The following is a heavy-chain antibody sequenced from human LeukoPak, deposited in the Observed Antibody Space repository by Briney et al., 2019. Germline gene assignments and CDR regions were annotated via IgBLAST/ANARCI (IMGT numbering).Heavy chain of an antibody. D-gene: IGHD1-26*01. CDR2: ISGSGGST. J-gene: IGHJ4*02. CDR1: GFTFSSYA. Sequence: GGPLRLSCAASGFTFSSYAMSWVRQAPGKGLEWVSAISGSGGSTYYADSVKDRFTISRDNSKNTLYLQMNSLRAEDTAVYYCAKSAGWELLAPRPFDYWGQGTLVTVSS. CDR3: AKSAGWELLAPRPFDY. V-gene: IGHV3-23*01.